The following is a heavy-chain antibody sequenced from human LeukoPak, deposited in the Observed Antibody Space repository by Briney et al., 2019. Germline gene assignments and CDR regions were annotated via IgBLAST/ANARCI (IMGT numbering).Heavy chain of an antibody. D-gene: IGHD2-2*01. J-gene: IGHJ4*02. CDR1: GYTFTGYY. CDR2: INPNSGGT. CDR3: ARELGYCSSTSCSKGY. Sequence: ASVKVSCKASGYTFTGYYMHWVRQAPGQGLEWMGWINPNSGGTNYAQKFQGRVTMTRDTSISTAYMELSRLRSDDTAVYYCARELGYCSSTSCSKGYWGQGTLVTVSS. V-gene: IGHV1-2*02.